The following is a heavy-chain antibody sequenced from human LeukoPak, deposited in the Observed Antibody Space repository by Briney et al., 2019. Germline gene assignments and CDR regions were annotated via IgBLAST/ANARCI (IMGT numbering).Heavy chain of an antibody. V-gene: IGHV3-21*01. CDR2: IISSSSYI. CDR3: ARDRTTNYYDSSGYWD. CDR1: GFTFSSYS. D-gene: IGHD3-22*01. J-gene: IGHJ4*02. Sequence: KPGGSLRLSCAASGFTFSSYSMNWVRQAPGKGLEWVSSIISSSSYIYYADSVKGRFTISRDNAKNSLYLQMNSLRAEDTAVYYCARDRTTNYYDSSGYWDWGQGTLVTVSS.